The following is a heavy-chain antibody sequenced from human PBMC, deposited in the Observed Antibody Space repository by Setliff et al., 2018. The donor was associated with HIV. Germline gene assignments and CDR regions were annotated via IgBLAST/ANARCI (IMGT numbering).Heavy chain of an antibody. CDR3: ARDDTNFFDY. Sequence: SETLSLTCNVSGGSISSGGFYWNWIRQHPGKGLEWIGYISSGGGTYYNPSLKSRVSISVDTSKNQFSLDLRSVTAADTAIYYCARDDTNFFDYWGQGALVTVSS. CDR1: GGSISSGGFY. CDR2: ISSGGGT. J-gene: IGHJ4*02. V-gene: IGHV4-31*03.